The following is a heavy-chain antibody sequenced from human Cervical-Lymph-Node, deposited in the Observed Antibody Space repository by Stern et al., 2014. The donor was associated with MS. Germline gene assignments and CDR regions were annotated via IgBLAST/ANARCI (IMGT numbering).Heavy chain of an antibody. CDR3: ARGSGGTRWLFDY. D-gene: IGHD2-15*01. Sequence: QVTLVQSGAEVKKPGDSVKVSCTASGYTFTSYYMPWGRQAPGQGLEWKVIINPSGGSKRHAQQFQDRVTMTRDTSTSTVYMELSSLRSEDTAVYYCARGSGGTRWLFDYWGQGTLVTVSS. CDR1: GYTFTSYY. V-gene: IGHV1-46*01. J-gene: IGHJ4*02. CDR2: INPSGGSK.